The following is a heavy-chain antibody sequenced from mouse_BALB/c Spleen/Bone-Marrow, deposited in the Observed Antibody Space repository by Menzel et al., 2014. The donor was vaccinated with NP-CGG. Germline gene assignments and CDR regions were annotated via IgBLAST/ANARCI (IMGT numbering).Heavy chain of an antibody. Sequence: VMLVESGPGLVAPSQSPSITCTVSGFSLTSYGVHWVRQPPGKGLEWLGIIWAGGNTNYNSALMSRLSISKDNSKSQVFLKMNSLQTDDTAMYYCARELGAWFAYWGQGTLVTVSA. CDR3: ARELGAWFAY. V-gene: IGHV2-9*02. CDR2: IWAGGNT. J-gene: IGHJ3*01. D-gene: IGHD4-1*01. CDR1: GFSLTSYG.